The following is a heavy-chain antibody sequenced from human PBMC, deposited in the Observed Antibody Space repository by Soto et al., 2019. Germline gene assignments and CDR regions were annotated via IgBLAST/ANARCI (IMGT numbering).Heavy chain of an antibody. CDR1: GYTLTELS. D-gene: IGHD2-15*01. Sequence: GASVKVSCKVSGYTLTELSMHWVRQAPGKGLEWMGGFDPEDGETIYAQKFQGRVTMTEDTSTDTAYMELSSLRSEDTAVYYCALQVAATRFNPAPRAYGMDVWGQGTTVTVSS. V-gene: IGHV1-24*01. CDR2: FDPEDGET. CDR3: ALQVAATRFNPAPRAYGMDV. J-gene: IGHJ6*02.